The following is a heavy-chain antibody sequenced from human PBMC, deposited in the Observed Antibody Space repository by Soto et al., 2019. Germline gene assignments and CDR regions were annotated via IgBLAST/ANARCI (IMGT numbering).Heavy chain of an antibody. Sequence: SETLSLTCTVSGGSISSYYWSWIRQPPGKGLEWIGYIYYSGSTNYNPSLKSRVTISVDTSTSTAYMELRSLRSDDTAVYYCATHARPPDILTGYYYYYGMDVWGQGTTVTVSS. CDR1: GGSISSYY. D-gene: IGHD3-9*01. V-gene: IGHV4-59*03. CDR3: ATHARPPDILTGYYYYYGMDV. J-gene: IGHJ6*02. CDR2: IYYSGST.